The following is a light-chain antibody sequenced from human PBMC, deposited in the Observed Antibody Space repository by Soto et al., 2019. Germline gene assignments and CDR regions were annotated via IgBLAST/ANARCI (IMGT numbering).Light chain of an antibody. J-gene: IGLJ1*01. CDR1: SSVVGRYNL. V-gene: IGLV2-23*02. CDR2: EVS. Sequence: QSVLTQPASVSGSPGQSITISCTGTSSVVGRYNLVSWYQQLPGKAPKLMIYEVSKRPSGVSNRFSGSKSGNTASLTISGLQAEDEADYYCCSYAGSSSYVFGTGTKVTVL. CDR3: CSYAGSSSYV.